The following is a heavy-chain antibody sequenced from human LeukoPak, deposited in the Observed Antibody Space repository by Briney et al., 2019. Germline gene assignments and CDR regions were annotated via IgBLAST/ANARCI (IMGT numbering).Heavy chain of an antibody. CDR3: ASHIQINGDTTSGGH. D-gene: IGHD2/OR15-2a*01. Sequence: PGGSLRLSCAASGFTFSNYAMHWVRQAPGKGLAWVAVIWYDGSNKKYADSVKGRFTISRDNSKNTLYLEMNSLTAEDTAVYYCASHIQINGDTTSGGHWGQGTLVTVSS. V-gene: IGHV3-33*08. CDR2: IWYDGSNK. J-gene: IGHJ4*02. CDR1: GFTFSNYA.